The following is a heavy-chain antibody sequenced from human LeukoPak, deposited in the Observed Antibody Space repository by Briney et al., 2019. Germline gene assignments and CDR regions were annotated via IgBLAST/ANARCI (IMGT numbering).Heavy chain of an antibody. CDR3: ARGWWELLNFFDY. Sequence: GGSLRLSCAASGFTFSSYAMSWVRQAPGKGLEWVSAISGSGGSTYYADSVKGRFTISRDNSKNTLYLQMNSLRAEDTAVYYCARGWWELLNFFDYWGQGTLVTVSS. J-gene: IGHJ4*02. D-gene: IGHD1-26*01. CDR1: GFTFSSYA. V-gene: IGHV3-23*01. CDR2: ISGSGGST.